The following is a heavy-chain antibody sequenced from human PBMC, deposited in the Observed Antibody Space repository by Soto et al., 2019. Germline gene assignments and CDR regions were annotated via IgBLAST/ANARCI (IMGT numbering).Heavy chain of an antibody. V-gene: IGHV1-8*01. CDR3: ARGGSLGFWSGYYTGYYYYYMDV. Sequence: GASVKVSCKASGYTFTSYDINWVRQATGQGLKWMGWMNPNSGNTGYAQKFQGRVTMTRNTSISTAYMELSSLRSEDTAVYYCARGGSLGFWSGYYTGYYYYYMDVWGKGTTVTVSS. CDR1: GYTFTSYD. CDR2: MNPNSGNT. D-gene: IGHD3-3*01. J-gene: IGHJ6*03.